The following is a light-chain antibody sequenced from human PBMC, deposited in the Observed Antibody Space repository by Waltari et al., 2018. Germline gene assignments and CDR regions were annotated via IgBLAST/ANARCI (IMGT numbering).Light chain of an antibody. CDR3: HHYGGSLPNT. CDR1: QSVDNTY. CDR2: AAS. V-gene: IGKV3-20*01. J-gene: IGKJ2*01. Sequence: EIVLTQSPVSLSLSPGERATLSCRASQSVDNTYLAWYQKKPGQAPRLLIFAASSRATGIPDRFSGGGSGTDFTLTISRLEPEDFAVYYCHHYGGSLPNTFGQGTKLEIK.